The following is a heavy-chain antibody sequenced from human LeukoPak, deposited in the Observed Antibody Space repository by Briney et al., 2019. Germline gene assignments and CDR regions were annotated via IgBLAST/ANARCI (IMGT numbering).Heavy chain of an antibody. CDR2: INHSGST. CDR1: GGSFSGYY. D-gene: IGHD3-22*01. CDR3: ARAGDSSGYYRRVHYYYGMDV. J-gene: IGHJ6*02. V-gene: IGHV4-34*01. Sequence: SETPSLTCAVYGGSFSGYYWSWIRQPPGKGLEWIGEINHSGSTNYNPSLKSRVTISVDTSKNQFSLKLSSVTAADTAVYYCARAGDSSGYYRRVHYYYGMDVWGQGTTVTVSS.